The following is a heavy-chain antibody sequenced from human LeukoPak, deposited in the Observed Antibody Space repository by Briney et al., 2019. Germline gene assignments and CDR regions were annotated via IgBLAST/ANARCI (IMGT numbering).Heavy chain of an antibody. CDR2: ITISGHTK. CDR1: GFDLNTYE. V-gene: IGHV3-48*03. CDR3: ARGDTNADL. Sequence: PWGALRLSCAASGFDLNTYEMNWVRQAPGKGLEWIADITISGHTKNYADSVKGRFTISRDNAGTSLYLQMNSLRVEDTGVYYCARGDTNADLWGQGTMATVSP. D-gene: IGHD2-8*01. J-gene: IGHJ5*02.